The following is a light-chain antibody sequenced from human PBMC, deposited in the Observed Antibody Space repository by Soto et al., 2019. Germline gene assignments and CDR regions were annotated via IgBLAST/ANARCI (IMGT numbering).Light chain of an antibody. V-gene: IGLV2-14*01. J-gene: IGLJ7*01. CDR1: SSDVGGYNY. CDR2: DVS. Sequence: QSVLTQPASVSGSPGQSITISCTGTSSDVGGYNYVSWYQQHPGKAPKLMIYDVSNRPSGVSNRFSGSKSGNTASLTISGLQDEDEYDYYCSSYTSSITDVFGGGTKLTVL. CDR3: SSYTSSITDV.